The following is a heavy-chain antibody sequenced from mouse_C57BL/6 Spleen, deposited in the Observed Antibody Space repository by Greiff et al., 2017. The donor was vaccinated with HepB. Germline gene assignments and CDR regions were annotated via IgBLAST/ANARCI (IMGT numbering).Heavy chain of an antibody. CDR3: ARQGGYGNLYYAMDY. D-gene: IGHD2-10*02. V-gene: IGHV2-6-1*01. J-gene: IGHJ4*01. CDR1: GFSLTSYG. CDR2: IWSDGST. Sequence: VKLVESGPGLVAPSQSLSITCTVSGFSLTSYGVHWVRQPPGKGLEWLVVIWSDGSTTYNSALKSRLSISKDNSKSQVFLKMNSLQTDDTAMYYCARQGGYGNLYYAMDYWGQGTSVTVSS.